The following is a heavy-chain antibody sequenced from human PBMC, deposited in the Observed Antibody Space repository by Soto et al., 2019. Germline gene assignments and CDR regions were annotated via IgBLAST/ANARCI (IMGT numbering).Heavy chain of an antibody. V-gene: IGHV4-59*01. Sequence: PSETLSLTCTVSGGSISSYYWIWIRQPPGKGLEWIGYIYYSGSTNYNPSLKSRVTISVDTSKNQFSLKLSSVTAADTAVYYCARVATGTEYYYYYYMDVWGKGTTVTVSS. CDR1: GGSISSYY. CDR3: ARVATGTEYYYYYYMDV. J-gene: IGHJ6*03. CDR2: IYYSGST. D-gene: IGHD1-1*01.